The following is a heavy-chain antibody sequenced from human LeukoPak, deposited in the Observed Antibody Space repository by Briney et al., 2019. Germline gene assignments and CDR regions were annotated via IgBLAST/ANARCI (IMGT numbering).Heavy chain of an antibody. D-gene: IGHD1-7*01. Sequence: GESLKISCKGSGYSFTSYWIGWVRQMPGKGLEWMGIIYPGDSDTRYSPSFQGQVTISADKSISTAYLQWSSLKASDTAMYYCASRRVPITGTTREVFDIWGQGTMVTVSS. J-gene: IGHJ3*02. CDR2: IYPGDSDT. CDR1: GYSFTSYW. CDR3: ASRRVPITGTTREVFDI. V-gene: IGHV5-51*01.